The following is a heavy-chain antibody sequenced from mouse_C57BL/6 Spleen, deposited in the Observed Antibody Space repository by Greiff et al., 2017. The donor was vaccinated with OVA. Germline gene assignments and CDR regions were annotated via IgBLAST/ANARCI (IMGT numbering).Heavy chain of an antibody. Sequence: EVQGVESGGGLVKPGGSLKLSCAASGFTFSSYAMSWVRQTPEKRLEWVATISDGGSYTYYPDNVKGRFTISRDNAKNNLYLQMSHLKSEDTAMYYCAREGENGNYRAWFAYWGQGTLVTVSA. CDR1: GFTFSSYA. CDR3: AREGENGNYRAWFAY. J-gene: IGHJ3*01. D-gene: IGHD2-1*01. CDR2: ISDGGSYT. V-gene: IGHV5-4*01.